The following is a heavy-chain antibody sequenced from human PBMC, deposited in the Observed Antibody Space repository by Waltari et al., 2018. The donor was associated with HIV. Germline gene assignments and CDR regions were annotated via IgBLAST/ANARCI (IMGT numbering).Heavy chain of an antibody. CDR3: AGENHYFGSGALNY. J-gene: IGHJ4*02. V-gene: IGHV3-30-3*01. D-gene: IGHD3-10*01. Sequence: QVQLVESGGGVVQPGQSLRLSCTVSGITFNRYDLHWVRQAPGKGLEWVAVTSSDDTNKFYADSVKGRFTIAGDNSKNILYLEMNDLRPDDTAVYYCAGENHYFGSGALNYWGQGTLVTVSS. CDR2: TSSDDTNK. CDR1: GITFNRYD.